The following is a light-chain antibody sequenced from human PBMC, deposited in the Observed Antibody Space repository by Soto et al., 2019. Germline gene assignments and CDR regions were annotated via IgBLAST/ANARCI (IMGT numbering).Light chain of an antibody. V-gene: IGLV2-23*02. CDR3: DSYAGPSSDV. CDR2: GLT. Sequence: QSALTQPASVSGVPGQSITISCSGDAVPYQLVSWYQHQPGKAPKLILYGLTERPAGVPTRFSGFKSGTTASLAISGLRFEDEADYYCDSYAGPSSDVFGTGT. J-gene: IGLJ1*01. CDR1: GDAVPYQL.